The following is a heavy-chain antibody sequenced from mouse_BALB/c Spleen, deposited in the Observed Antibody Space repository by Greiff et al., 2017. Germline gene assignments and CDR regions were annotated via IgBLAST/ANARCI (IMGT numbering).Heavy chain of an antibody. CDR3: ARGYRYGCYDAMDY. Sequence: VQLQQSGAELMKPGASVKISCKASGYTFTSYWIDWVKQRPGHGLEWIGEILPGSGSTNYNEKFTGKATFTADTSSNTAYMQLSSLTSEDSAVYYCARGYRYGCYDAMDYWGQGTSVTVSS. D-gene: IGHD2-14*01. J-gene: IGHJ4*01. V-gene: IGHV1-9*01. CDR2: ILPGSGST. CDR1: GYTFTSYW.